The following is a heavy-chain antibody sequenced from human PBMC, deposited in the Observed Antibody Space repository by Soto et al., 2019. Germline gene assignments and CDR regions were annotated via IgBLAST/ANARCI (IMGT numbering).Heavy chain of an antibody. D-gene: IGHD3-3*01. V-gene: IGHV4-34*01. CDR1: GGSFSGYY. CDR3: ARGRTIFGVVDRYYYYHGMDV. CDR2: INHSGST. J-gene: IGHJ6*02. Sequence: SETLSLTCAVYGGSFSGYYWRWIRQPPGKGLEWIGEINHSGSTNYNPSLKSRVTISVDTSKNQFSLKLSSVTAADTAVYYCARGRTIFGVVDRYYYYHGMDVWGQGTTVTVSS.